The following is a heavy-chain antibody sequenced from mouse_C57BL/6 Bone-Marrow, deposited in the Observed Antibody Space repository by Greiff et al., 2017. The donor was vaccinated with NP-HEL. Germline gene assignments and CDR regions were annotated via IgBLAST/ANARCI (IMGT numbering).Heavy chain of an antibody. J-gene: IGHJ3*01. V-gene: IGHV10-1*01. CDR3: VRSYDYVFAY. CDR2: IRSKSNNYAT. CDR1: GFSFNTYA. Sequence: GGGLVQPKGSLKLSCAASGFSFNTYAMNWVRQAPGKGLEWVARIRSKSNNYATYYADSVKDRFTISRDDSESMLYLQMNNLKTEDTAMYYCVRSYDYVFAYWGQGTLVTVSA. D-gene: IGHD2-4*01.